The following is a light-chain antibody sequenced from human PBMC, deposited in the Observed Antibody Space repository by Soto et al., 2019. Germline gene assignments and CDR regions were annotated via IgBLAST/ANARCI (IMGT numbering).Light chain of an antibody. J-gene: IGKJ1*01. CDR1: QSISNH. CDR3: QHSYSTPPT. Sequence: TQMTLSPSSLSASVEDMVIITCRASQSISNHLNWYQQKPVQAPKLLIFAASSLQSGVPSRFSGSRSGPDLTLTISSMQHEDFETYYCQHSYSTPPTFGHGTKVDIK. CDR2: AAS. V-gene: IGKV1-39*01.